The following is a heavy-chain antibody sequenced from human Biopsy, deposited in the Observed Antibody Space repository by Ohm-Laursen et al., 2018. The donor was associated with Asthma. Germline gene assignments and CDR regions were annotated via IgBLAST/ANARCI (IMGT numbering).Heavy chain of an antibody. Sequence: SLRLSCAASGSAVSRDHMFWVRQAPGKGLEWVSVIYSGGTSNTADSVRGRFTISRDYTKNTLYLQMHSLRAEDTAVYYCARGDSSNWSHYYFDYWGQGTLVTVSS. V-gene: IGHV3-53*01. D-gene: IGHD3-22*01. CDR2: IYSGGTS. CDR1: GSAVSRDH. CDR3: ARGDSSNWSHYYFDY. J-gene: IGHJ4*02.